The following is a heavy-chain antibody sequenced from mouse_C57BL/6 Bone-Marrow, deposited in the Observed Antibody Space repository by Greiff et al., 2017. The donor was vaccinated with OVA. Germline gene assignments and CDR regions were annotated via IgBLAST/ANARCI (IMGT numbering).Heavy chain of an antibody. Sequence: VQLQHSGAELVRPGASVTLSCKASGYTFTDYEMHWVKQTPVHGLEWIGAIDPETGGTAYNQKFKGKAILTADKSSSTAYMELRSLTSEDSAVYYCTRSYSNYGDFDYWGQGTTLTVSS. CDR3: TRSYSNYGDFDY. CDR2: IDPETGGT. J-gene: IGHJ2*01. V-gene: IGHV1-15*01. CDR1: GYTFTDYE. D-gene: IGHD2-5*01.